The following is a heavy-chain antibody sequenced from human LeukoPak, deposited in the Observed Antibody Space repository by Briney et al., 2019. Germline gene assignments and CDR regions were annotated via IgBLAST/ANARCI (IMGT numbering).Heavy chain of an antibody. Sequence: PSETLSLTCTVSGGSISSYHWSWIRQPPGKGLEWIGYIYYSGSTNYNPSLKSRVTISVDTSKNQFSLKLSSVTAADTAVYYCARSGYSNYAWGYYYYYYMDVWGKGTTVTISS. CDR3: ARSGYSNYAWGYYYYYYMDV. CDR2: IYYSGST. J-gene: IGHJ6*03. D-gene: IGHD4-11*01. V-gene: IGHV4-59*01. CDR1: GGSISSYH.